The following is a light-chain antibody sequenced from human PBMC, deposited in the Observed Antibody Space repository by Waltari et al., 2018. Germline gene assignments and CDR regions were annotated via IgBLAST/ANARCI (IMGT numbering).Light chain of an antibody. J-gene: IGLJ1*01. V-gene: IGLV2-23*01. CDR3: CSFAGRSTWV. Sequence: QSALTQPASVSGSPGQSLAVSCTGRSSDVGTYNLVPWYQQHPGKAPKLIIYEATKRPSGVSNRFSGSKSGNMASLTISGLQAEDEAEYYCCSFAGRSTWVFGTGTKVTVL. CDR2: EAT. CDR1: SSDVGTYNL.